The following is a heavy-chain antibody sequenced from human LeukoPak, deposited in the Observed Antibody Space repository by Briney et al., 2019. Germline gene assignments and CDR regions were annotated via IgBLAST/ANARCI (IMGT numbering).Heavy chain of an antibody. V-gene: IGHV1-8*01. CDR2: MHPDTGDT. CDR1: GYTFTNND. CDR3: ARHFGTADNFDY. Sequence: ASVKVSCKTSGYTFTNNDIHWARQAPGQALEWMGWMHPDTGDTGYAQKFQGRVIMTRDTSISTAYMELSSLRPDDTAVYYCARHFGTADNFDYWGQGTLLIVSS. J-gene: IGHJ4*02. D-gene: IGHD2-21*02.